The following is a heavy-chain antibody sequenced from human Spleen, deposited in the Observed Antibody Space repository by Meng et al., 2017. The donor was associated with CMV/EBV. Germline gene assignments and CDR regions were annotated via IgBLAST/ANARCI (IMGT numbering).Heavy chain of an antibody. CDR3: AKVVGYRVTAGGLYFDY. CDR1: GFTFSSYA. CDR2: ISGSDNT. V-gene: IGHV3-23*01. J-gene: IGHJ4*02. D-gene: IGHD2-15*01. Sequence: GGSLRLSCAASGFTFSSYAMSWVRQAPGKGLEWVSVISGSDNTYYADSVKGRFTISRDNSKKTLYLQTNSLRADDTAVYYCAKVVGYRVTAGGLYFDYWGPGTLVTVSS.